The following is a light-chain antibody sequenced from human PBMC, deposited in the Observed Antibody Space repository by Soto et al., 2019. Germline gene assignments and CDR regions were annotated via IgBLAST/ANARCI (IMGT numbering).Light chain of an antibody. J-gene: IGKJ5*01. Sequence: LVMPQSPATLSLSPGERATLSCRASQSVSSSYLAWYQQKPRQAPRLLIYGASSRPTGIPDRFSGSGSGTDFTLTISRLEPEDFAVYYCQQYGSSSTFGQGTRLEIK. CDR3: QQYGSSST. CDR2: GAS. V-gene: IGKV3-20*01. CDR1: QSVSSSY.